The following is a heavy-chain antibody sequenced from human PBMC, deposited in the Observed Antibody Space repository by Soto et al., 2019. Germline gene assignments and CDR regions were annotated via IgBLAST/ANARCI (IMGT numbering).Heavy chain of an antibody. Sequence: ASVKVSCKASGYTFTSYYMYWVRQAPGQGLEWMGIINPSGGSTSYAQKFQGRVTMTRDTSTSTVYMELSSLRSEDTAVYYCARSNTSNYYYMDVWGKGTTVTVSS. CDR3: ARSNTSNYYYMDV. J-gene: IGHJ6*03. V-gene: IGHV1-46*03. CDR2: INPSGGST. D-gene: IGHD2-2*01. CDR1: GYTFTSYY.